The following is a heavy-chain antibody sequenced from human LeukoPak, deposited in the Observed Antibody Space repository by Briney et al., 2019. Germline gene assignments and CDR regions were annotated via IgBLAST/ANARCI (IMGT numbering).Heavy chain of an antibody. CDR1: GFTFSSYG. V-gene: IGHV3-30*03. D-gene: IGHD3-22*01. J-gene: IGHJ4*02. CDR2: ISYDGSNK. Sequence: GGSLRLSCAASGFTFSSYGMHWVRQAPGKGLEWVAVISYDGSNKYYADSVKGRFTISRDNAKNSLYLQMNSLRAEDTAVYYCARDGSTDYYDSSGYCDFDYWGQGTLVTVSS. CDR3: ARDGSTDYYDSSGYCDFDY.